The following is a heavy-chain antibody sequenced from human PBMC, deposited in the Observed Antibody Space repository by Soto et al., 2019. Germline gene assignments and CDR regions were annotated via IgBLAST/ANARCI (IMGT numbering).Heavy chain of an antibody. CDR3: ARGGSGSDWDCYGVDV. D-gene: IGHD3-10*01. V-gene: IGHV3-66*01. Sequence: EVQLVESGGGLVQPGGSLRLSCAASALTASKNYMSWVRQPPGKGLEWVSVIYSGGTTYYADSVKDRFSISRDNSKSTLDLQMYYLRAGDTAVYCCARGGSGSDWDCYGVDVWGQGTTVTVSS. J-gene: IGHJ6*02. CDR2: IYSGGTT. CDR1: ALTASKNY.